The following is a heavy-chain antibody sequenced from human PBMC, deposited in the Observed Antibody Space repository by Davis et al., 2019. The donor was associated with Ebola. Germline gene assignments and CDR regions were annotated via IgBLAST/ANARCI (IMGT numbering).Heavy chain of an antibody. CDR2: INHSGST. CDR1: GGSFSGYY. D-gene: IGHD4-17*01. CDR3: ASRSPGDYGDYMLSFDY. V-gene: IGHV4-34*01. J-gene: IGHJ4*02. Sequence: SETLSLTCAVYGGSFSGYYWSWIRQPPGKGLEWIGEINHSGSTNYNPSLKSRVTISVDTSKNQFSLKLSSVTAADTAVYYCASRSPGDYGDYMLSFDYWGQGTLVTVSS.